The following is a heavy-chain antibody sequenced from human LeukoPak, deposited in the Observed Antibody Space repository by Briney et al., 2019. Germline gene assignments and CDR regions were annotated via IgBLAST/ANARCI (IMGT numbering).Heavy chain of an antibody. Sequence: SETLSLTCTVSGGPISSYYWSWIRQPAGKGLEWIARIYTSGSTNYNPSLKSRVTISVDKSKNQFSLKLSSVTAADTAVYYCARDAWGGSSWFDYWGQGTLVTVSS. D-gene: IGHD6-13*01. CDR2: IYTSGST. CDR1: GGPISSYY. J-gene: IGHJ4*02. V-gene: IGHV4-4*07. CDR3: ARDAWGGSSWFDY.